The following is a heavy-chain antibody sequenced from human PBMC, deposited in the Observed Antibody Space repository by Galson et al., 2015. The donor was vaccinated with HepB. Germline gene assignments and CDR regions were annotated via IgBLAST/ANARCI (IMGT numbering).Heavy chain of an antibody. Sequence: SLRLSCAASGFTFDDYAMHWVRQAPGKGLEWVSGISWNSGSIGYADSVKGRFTISRDNAKNSLYLQMNSLRAEDTALYYCAKADARELLRTHDAFDIWGQGTMVTVSS. CDR3: AKADARELLRTHDAFDI. CDR1: GFTFDDYA. D-gene: IGHD1-26*01. J-gene: IGHJ3*02. V-gene: IGHV3-9*01. CDR2: ISWNSGSI.